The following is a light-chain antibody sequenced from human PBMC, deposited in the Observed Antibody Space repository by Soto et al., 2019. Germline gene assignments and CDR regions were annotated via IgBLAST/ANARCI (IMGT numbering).Light chain of an antibody. J-gene: IGLJ1*01. CDR3: SSYTSSSSLD. V-gene: IGLV2-8*01. CDR2: EVS. Sequence: QSALTQPPSASGSPGQSVTISCTGTNSDVGGYNFVSWYQQHPGKAPKLMIYEVSKRPSGVPDRFSGSKSGNTASLTISGLQADDEADYYCSSYTSSSSLDFGTGTKVTV. CDR1: NSDVGGYNF.